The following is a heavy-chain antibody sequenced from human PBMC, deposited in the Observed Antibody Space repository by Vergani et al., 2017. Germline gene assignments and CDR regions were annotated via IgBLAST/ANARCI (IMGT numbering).Heavy chain of an antibody. V-gene: IGHV3-23*01. CDR3: AKVYSSTSYKIIDY. D-gene: IGHD6-13*01. J-gene: IGHJ4*02. CDR2: ISGSGGNT. CDR1: GFTFSSYA. Sequence: EVQLLESGGNLIQPGGSLRLSCGASGFTFSSYAMTWVRLAPGKGLQWVSAISGSGGNTFYTDSVKGRFTISRDNSKDTLYLQMNSLRVEDTAIYYCAKVYSSTSYKIIDYWGQGTLVTVSS.